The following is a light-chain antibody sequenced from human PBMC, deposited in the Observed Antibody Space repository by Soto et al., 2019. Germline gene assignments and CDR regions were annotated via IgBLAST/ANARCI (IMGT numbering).Light chain of an antibody. V-gene: IGLV1-47*01. CDR1: RSNIGRNF. J-gene: IGLJ3*02. CDR2: RNN. CDR3: ASWDDTLDAQV. Sequence: QSVLTQSPSASGTPGQRVTISCSGRRSNIGRNFVDWYQQVPGTAPRLLIQRNNERPSGVPDRFSGSKSGTSVSLAISGLRSYDEATYYCASWDDTLDAQVFGGGTKLTVL.